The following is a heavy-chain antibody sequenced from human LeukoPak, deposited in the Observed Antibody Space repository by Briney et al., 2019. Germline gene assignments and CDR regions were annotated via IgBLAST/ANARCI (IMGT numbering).Heavy chain of an antibody. V-gene: IGHV1-24*01. J-gene: IGHJ6*03. CDR2: FDPEDGET. CDR3: ATATPIVGVPGVYYYYYYMDV. Sequence: ASVKVSCKVSGYNFNELSMHWVRQAPGKGLEWMGGFDPEDGETIYAQKFQGRVTMTEDTSTDTAYMELSSLRSEDTAVYYCATATPIVGVPGVYYYYYYMDVWGKGTTVTVSS. D-gene: IGHD1-26*01. CDR1: GYNFNELS.